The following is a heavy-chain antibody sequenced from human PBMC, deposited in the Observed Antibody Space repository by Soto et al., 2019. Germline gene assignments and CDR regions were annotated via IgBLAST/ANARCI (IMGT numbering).Heavy chain of an antibody. CDR1: GYTFTSYG. Sequence: QVQLVQSGAEVKKPGASVKVSCKASGYTFTSYGISWVRQAPGQGLEWMGWISAYNGNTNYAQKLQGRVTMTTDTSTSTAYMELRSLRSDDTAVYSCAREVRGGDYYYYYYMDVWGKGTTVTVSS. D-gene: IGHD3-10*01. CDR3: AREVRGGDYYYYYYMDV. V-gene: IGHV1-18*01. J-gene: IGHJ6*03. CDR2: ISAYNGNT.